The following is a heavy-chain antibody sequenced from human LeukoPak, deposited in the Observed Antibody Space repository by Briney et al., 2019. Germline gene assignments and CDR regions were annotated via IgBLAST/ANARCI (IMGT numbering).Heavy chain of an antibody. CDR2: ISGSGGST. D-gene: IGHD4-23*01. CDR3: AKCTEVEPDAFDI. Sequence: GGSLSLSCAASGFTFSSYAMSWVRQAPGKGLEWVSAISGSGGSTYYADSVKGRFTISRDNSKNTLYLQMNSLRAEDTAVYYCAKCTEVEPDAFDIWGQGTMVTVSS. J-gene: IGHJ3*02. CDR1: GFTFSSYA. V-gene: IGHV3-23*01.